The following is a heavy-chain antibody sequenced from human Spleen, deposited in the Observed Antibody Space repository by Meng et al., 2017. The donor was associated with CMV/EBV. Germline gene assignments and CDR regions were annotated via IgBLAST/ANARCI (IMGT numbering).Heavy chain of an antibody. D-gene: IGHD6-6*01. CDR1: GFTFSSYE. J-gene: IGHJ6*02. CDR3: ARDKTGSSSHNSMDV. Sequence: GGSLRLSCEASGFTFSSYEMNWVRQAPGKGLEWVSYISSGRSGNTIHYADSVKGRFTNSRDNAKNSVYLQMNSLRAEDTAVYYCARDKTGSSSHNSMDVWGQGTTVTVSS. V-gene: IGHV3-48*03. CDR2: ISSGRSGNTI.